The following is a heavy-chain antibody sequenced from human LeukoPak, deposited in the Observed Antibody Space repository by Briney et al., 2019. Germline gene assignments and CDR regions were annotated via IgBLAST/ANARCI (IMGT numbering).Heavy chain of an antibody. CDR3: ASTSLGGSSFDY. CDR2: ISYDGSNK. J-gene: IGHJ4*02. V-gene: IGHV3-30-3*01. CDR1: GFTFSSYA. Sequence: GGSLRLSCAASGFTFSSYAMHWVRQAPGKGLEWVAVISYDGSNKYYADSVKGRFTTSRDNSKNTLYLQMNSLRAEDTAVYYCASTSLGGSSFDYWGQGTLVTVSS. D-gene: IGHD2-2*01.